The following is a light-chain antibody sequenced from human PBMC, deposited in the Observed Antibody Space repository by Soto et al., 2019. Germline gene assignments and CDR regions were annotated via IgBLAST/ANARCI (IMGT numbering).Light chain of an antibody. CDR2: AAS. CDR3: QHYYNYPRT. J-gene: IGKJ1*01. CDR1: QNIGNY. V-gene: IGKV1-16*01. Sequence: DIQMTQSPSILSASVGDRVTITCRASQNIGNYLAWCQQKPGKAPNVLILAASSLQSGVPPRFSGSGSGTDFTLTISWLQSEDFATYYCQHYYNYPRTFGQGTKVDIK.